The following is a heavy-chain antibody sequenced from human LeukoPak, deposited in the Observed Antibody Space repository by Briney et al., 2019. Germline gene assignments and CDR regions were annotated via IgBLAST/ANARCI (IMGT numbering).Heavy chain of an antibody. Sequence: PSETLSLTCTVSGGSISSYYWSWIRQPPGKGLEWIGYIYYSGSTYYNPSLKSRVTISVDTSKNQFSLKLSSVTAADTAVYYCARERAVVTAFDIWGQGTMVTVSS. CDR3: ARERAVVTAFDI. CDR1: GGSISSYY. J-gene: IGHJ3*02. CDR2: IYYSGST. D-gene: IGHD2-21*02. V-gene: IGHV4-59*12.